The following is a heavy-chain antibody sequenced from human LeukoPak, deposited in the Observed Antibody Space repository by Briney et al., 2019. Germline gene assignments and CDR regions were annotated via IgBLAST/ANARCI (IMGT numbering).Heavy chain of an antibody. Sequence: MAGGSLRLSCAASGFTFSTYSMNWVRQAPGKGLEWVSSISSSSIYIYYADSVKGRFTISRDNAKNSLYLQMNSLRAEDTAVYYCARDYGYWFGELSGWFDPWGQGTLVTVSS. D-gene: IGHD3-10*01. V-gene: IGHV3-21*01. J-gene: IGHJ5*02. CDR3: ARDYGYWFGELSGWFDP. CDR1: GFTFSTYS. CDR2: ISSSSIYI.